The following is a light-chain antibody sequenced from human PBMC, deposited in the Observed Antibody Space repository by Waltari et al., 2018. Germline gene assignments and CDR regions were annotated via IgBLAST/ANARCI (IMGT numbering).Light chain of an antibody. Sequence: SYELTQPPSVSVSPGQAARITCSGDALPKKYAFWYQQKSGQAPVLVIYEESKRPTGIPERFSGASSGTTATLTLSGAQVEDEGDYYCYSTDSSGTQRVFGGGTKLTVL. J-gene: IGLJ2*01. CDR2: EES. CDR1: ALPKKY. V-gene: IGLV3-10*01. CDR3: YSTDSSGTQRV.